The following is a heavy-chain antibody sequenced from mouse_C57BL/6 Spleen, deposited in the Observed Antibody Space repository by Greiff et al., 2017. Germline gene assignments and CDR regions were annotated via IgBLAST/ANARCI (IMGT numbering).Heavy chain of an antibody. CDR3: ARSGGSSDY. CDR1: GYTFTSYW. V-gene: IGHV1-69*01. CDR2: IDPSDSYT. Sequence: VQLQQPEAELVMPGASVKLSCKASGYTFTSYWMHWVKQRPGQGLEWIGEIDPSDSYTNYNQKFKGKSTLTVDKSSSTAYMQLSSLTSEDSAVYYCARSGGSSDYWGQGTTLTVSS. D-gene: IGHD1-1*01. J-gene: IGHJ2*01.